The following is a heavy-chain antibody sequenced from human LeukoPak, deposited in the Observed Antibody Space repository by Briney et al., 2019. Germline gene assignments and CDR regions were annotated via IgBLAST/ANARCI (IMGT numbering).Heavy chain of an antibody. D-gene: IGHD6-19*01. V-gene: IGHV1-46*04. CDR2: INPSGGST. CDR1: GYTFTSYY. CDR3: ARGNSSGWSPGGDY. Sequence: ASVKDSCKASGYTFTSYYMHWVRQAPGQGLEWMGIINPSGGSTSYVQKLQGAVTLTRDTTTSILYMELSSLRYAETAVYNCARGNSSGWSPGGDYWGQGTLVTVSS. J-gene: IGHJ4*02.